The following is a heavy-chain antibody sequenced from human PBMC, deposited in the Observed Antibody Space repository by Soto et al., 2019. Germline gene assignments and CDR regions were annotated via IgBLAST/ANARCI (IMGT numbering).Heavy chain of an antibody. CDR3: ARGYSSGWYVGY. Sequence: SETLALTCTVSGGSISRYYWSWIRQPPGKGLEWIGYIYYSGSTNYNPSLKSRVTISVDTSKNQFSLKLSSVTAADTAVYYCARGYSSGWYVGYWGQGTLVTVS. J-gene: IGHJ4*02. CDR2: IYYSGST. CDR1: GGSISRYY. D-gene: IGHD6-19*01. V-gene: IGHV4-59*01.